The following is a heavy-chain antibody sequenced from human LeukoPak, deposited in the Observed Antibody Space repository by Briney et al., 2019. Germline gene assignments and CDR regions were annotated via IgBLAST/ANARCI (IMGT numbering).Heavy chain of an antibody. CDR1: GFTFSNAW. V-gene: IGHV3-30-3*01. CDR2: ISYDGSNK. D-gene: IGHD3-22*01. Sequence: PGGSLRLSCAASGFTFSNAWMSWVRQAPGKGLEWVAVISYDGSNKYYADSVKGRFTISRDNSKNTLYLQMNSLRAEDTAVYYCARSVYYDSSGYYYPYYYYGMDVWGQGTTVTVSS. CDR3: ARSVYYDSSGYYYPYYYYGMDV. J-gene: IGHJ6*02.